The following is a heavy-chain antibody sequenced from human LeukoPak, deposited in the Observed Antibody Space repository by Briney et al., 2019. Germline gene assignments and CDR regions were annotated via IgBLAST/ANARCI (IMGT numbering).Heavy chain of an antibody. Sequence: ASVKVSCKASGYTFTGYYMHWVRQAPGQGLEWMGWINPNSGGTNYAQKFQGRVTMTRNTSISTAYMELSSLRSDDTAVYYCGRGITMIGGDIWGQGAMVTVSS. CDR1: GYTFTGYY. J-gene: IGHJ3*02. V-gene: IGHV1-2*02. D-gene: IGHD3-22*01. CDR3: GRGITMIGGDI. CDR2: INPNSGGT.